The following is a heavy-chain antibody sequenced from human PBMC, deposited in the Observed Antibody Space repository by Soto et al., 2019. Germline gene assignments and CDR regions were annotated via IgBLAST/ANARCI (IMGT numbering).Heavy chain of an antibody. CDR3: ARVGGQLWPGEGCYYYGMDV. V-gene: IGHV4-30-2*01. D-gene: IGHD3-10*01. Sequence: SETLSLTCAVSGGSISSGGYSWSWIRQPPGKGLEWIGYIYHSGSTYYNPSLKSRVTISVDRSKNRFSLKLSSVTAADTAVYYCARVGGQLWPGEGCYYYGMDVWRQGTTVTVSS. CDR1: GGSISSGGYS. J-gene: IGHJ6*02. CDR2: IYHSGST.